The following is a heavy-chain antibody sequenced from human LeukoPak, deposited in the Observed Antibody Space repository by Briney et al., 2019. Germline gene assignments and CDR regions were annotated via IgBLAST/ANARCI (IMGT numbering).Heavy chain of an antibody. V-gene: IGHV1-8*01. CDR1: GYTFIDYD. CDR2: MNSKSGDT. CDR3: ARGGLRAGTGGLDP. D-gene: IGHD1-1*01. J-gene: IGHJ5*02. Sequence: ASVTVSCKASGYTFIDYDINWVRQAPGQGLEWMGWMNSKSGDTGYAQKFQGRVTMTRKTSISTAYMELSSLRPEDTAVYYCARGGLRAGTGGLDPWGQGTLVSVSS.